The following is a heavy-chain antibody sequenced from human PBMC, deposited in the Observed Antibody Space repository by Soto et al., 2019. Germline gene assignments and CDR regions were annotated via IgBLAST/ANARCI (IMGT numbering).Heavy chain of an antibody. CDR1: GFTFSSFT. V-gene: IGHV3-21*01. CDR3: AREGSYWNDVGPD. J-gene: IGHJ4*02. D-gene: IGHD1-1*01. CDR2: ISISSSYI. Sequence: EVQLVESGGGLVRPGGPLRLSVAASGFTFSSFTMTWVRQAPGKGLEWVSSISISSSYIYYADSVKGRFTISRDNAKNSLYLQMNSLRAEDTAVYFCAREGSYWNDVGPDWGQGTLVTVSS.